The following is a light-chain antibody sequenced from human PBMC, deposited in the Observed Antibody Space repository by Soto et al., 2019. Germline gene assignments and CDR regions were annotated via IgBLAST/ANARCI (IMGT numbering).Light chain of an antibody. V-gene: IGLV2-14*03. J-gene: IGLJ1*01. CDR3: SSYTTSSNV. CDR2: DVT. Sequence: QSVLTQPASVSGSPGQSITISCTGTSSDVGGYNYVSWYQHHPGKAPKLIIYDVTNRPSGVSNPFSGSKSGNTASLTISGLQPEDEADYYCSSYTTSSNVFGTGTKVTVL. CDR1: SSDVGGYNY.